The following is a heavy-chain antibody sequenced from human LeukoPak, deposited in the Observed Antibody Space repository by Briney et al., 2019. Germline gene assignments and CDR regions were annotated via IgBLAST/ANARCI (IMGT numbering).Heavy chain of an antibody. CDR3: AREGRGGSGSYYFDY. CDR2: IIPILGIA. D-gene: IGHD3-10*01. V-gene: IGHV1-69*04. J-gene: IGHJ4*02. Sequence: SVKVSCKASGGTFSSYAISWVRQAPGQGLEWMGRIIPILGIANYAQKFQGRVTITADKSTSTAYMELSSLRSEDTAVYYCAREGRGGSGSYYFDYWGQGTLVTVSS. CDR1: GGTFSSYA.